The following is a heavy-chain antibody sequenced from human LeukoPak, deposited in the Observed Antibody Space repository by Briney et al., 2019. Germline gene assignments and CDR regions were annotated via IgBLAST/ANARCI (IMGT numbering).Heavy chain of an antibody. J-gene: IGHJ6*03. CDR2: ISYDGSNK. D-gene: IGHD5-12*01. CDR1: GFTFSNYA. CDR3: ARSLATSYYYMDV. Sequence: GGSLRLSCAASGFTFSNYAMHWVRHAPGQGLEWVAVISYDGSNKYYADSVKGRFTISRDNSKNTLYLQMNSLRAEDTAVYYCARSLATSYYYMDVWGKGTTVTVSS. V-gene: IGHV3-30*04.